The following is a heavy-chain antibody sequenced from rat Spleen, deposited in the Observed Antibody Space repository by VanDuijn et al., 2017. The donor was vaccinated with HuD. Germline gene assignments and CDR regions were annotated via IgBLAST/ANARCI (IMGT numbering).Heavy chain of an antibody. CDR3: TRGHYNNYPFAY. J-gene: IGHJ3*01. CDR2: INTDGGST. V-gene: IGHV5-58*01. D-gene: IGHD1-10*01. Sequence: EVELVESGGGLVQPGRSMKLSCAASGFTFSSYWMYWIRQAPGKGLEWVSSINTDGGSTYYPDSVKGRFTISRDNAENTVYLQMNSLRSEDTATYYCTRGHYNNYPFAYWGQGTLVTVSS. CDR1: GFTFSSYW.